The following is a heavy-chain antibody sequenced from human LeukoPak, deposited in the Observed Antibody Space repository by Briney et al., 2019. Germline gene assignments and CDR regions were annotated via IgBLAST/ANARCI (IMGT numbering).Heavy chain of an antibody. V-gene: IGHV1-46*01. CDR2: INPSANST. CDR1: GYTFTNYY. J-gene: IGHJ4*02. Sequence: PGASVKVSCKASGYTFTNYYMHWVRQAPGQGLEWMGMINPSANSTTYAQKFQDRVTMTRDTSTSTVYMELRSLRSEDTAVYYCTRDFEGRQGGYNIVDDYWGQGTLVTVSS. D-gene: IGHD5-24*01. CDR3: TRDFEGRQGGYNIVDDY.